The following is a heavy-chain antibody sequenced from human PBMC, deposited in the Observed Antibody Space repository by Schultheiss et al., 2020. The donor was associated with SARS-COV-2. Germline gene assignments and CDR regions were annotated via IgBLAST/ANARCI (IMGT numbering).Heavy chain of an antibody. CDR2: ISSSGSTI. CDR3: ARRGPYIYGENYYFDY. J-gene: IGHJ4*02. Sequence: GGSLRLSCAASGFTFSSYEMNWVRQAPGKGLEWVSYISSSGSTIYYADSVKGRFTISRDNAKNSLYLQMNSLRAEDTAVYYCARRGPYIYGENYYFDYWGQGTLVTVSS. CDR1: GFTFSSYE. V-gene: IGHV3-48*03. D-gene: IGHD5-18*01.